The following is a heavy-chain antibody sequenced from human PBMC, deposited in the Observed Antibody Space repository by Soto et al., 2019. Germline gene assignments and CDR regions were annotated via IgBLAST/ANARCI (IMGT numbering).Heavy chain of an antibody. CDR3: ARHVGDGWATVTIRWGYFDYYYGMDV. D-gene: IGHD4-17*01. J-gene: IGHJ6*02. Sequence: PSETLSLTCTVSGGSISSSSYYWGWIRQPPGKGLEWIGSIYYSGSTYYNPSLKSRVTISVDTSKNQFSLKLSSVTAADTAVYYCARHVGDGWATVTIRWGYFDYYYGMDVWGQGTTVTVSS. CDR2: IYYSGST. V-gene: IGHV4-39*01. CDR1: GGSISSSSYY.